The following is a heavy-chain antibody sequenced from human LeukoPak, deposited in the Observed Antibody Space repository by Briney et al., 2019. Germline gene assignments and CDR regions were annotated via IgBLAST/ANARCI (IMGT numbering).Heavy chain of an antibody. D-gene: IGHD1-26*01. V-gene: IGHV3-15*01. Sequence: GGSLRLSCAASGFTFSNAWMSWVRQAPGKGLEWVGRIKSKTDGGITDYAAPVKGRFTISRDDSKNTLYLQMNSLKTEDTAVYYCTTDAVIVGAINAFDIWGQGTMVTVSS. J-gene: IGHJ3*02. CDR2: IKSKTDGGIT. CDR1: GFTFSNAW. CDR3: TTDAVIVGAINAFDI.